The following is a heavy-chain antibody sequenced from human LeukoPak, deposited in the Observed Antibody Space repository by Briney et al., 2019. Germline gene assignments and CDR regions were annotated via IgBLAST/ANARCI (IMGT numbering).Heavy chain of an antibody. CDR1: GYSFTDNW. CDR3: ARGTAVAGLDYFDY. Sequence: GESLKISCKVSGYSFTDNWIGWVRQMHGKGLEWMSIIYPGDSDTRYSPSFQGQVTISADKSINTAYLQWSSLKASDTAIYYCARGTAVAGLDYFDYWGQGTLVTVSS. CDR2: IYPGDSDT. V-gene: IGHV5-51*01. J-gene: IGHJ4*02. D-gene: IGHD6-19*01.